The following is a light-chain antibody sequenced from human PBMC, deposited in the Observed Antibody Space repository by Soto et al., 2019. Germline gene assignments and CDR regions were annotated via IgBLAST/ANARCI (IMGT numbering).Light chain of an antibody. CDR1: QSVSSN. V-gene: IGKV3-15*01. Sequence: EIVMTWSPATLSVTPGERATLYCRASQSVSSNLAWYQQKPGQAPRLLIYGASTRATGIPARFSGSGSGTEFTLTISSLQSEDFAAYYCQQYNSWPPYHFGQGTKV. CDR3: QQYNSWPPYH. J-gene: IGKJ1*01. CDR2: GAS.